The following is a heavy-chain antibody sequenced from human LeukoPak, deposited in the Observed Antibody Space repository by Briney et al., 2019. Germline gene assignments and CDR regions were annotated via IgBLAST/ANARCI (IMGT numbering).Heavy chain of an antibody. CDR1: GFSVSSFG. CDR2: ISLNGETT. V-gene: IGHV3-23*01. Sequence: PGGSLRLSCAVSGFSVSSFGMSWVRQAPGKGLEWISAISLNGETTWYADSVKGRFTISRDNSKSTVELHMSSLRVEDTAVYYCAKDGQSFNSMWDYLDSWGRGTLVTVSS. D-gene: IGHD1-26*01. J-gene: IGHJ4*02. CDR3: AKDGQSFNSMWDYLDS.